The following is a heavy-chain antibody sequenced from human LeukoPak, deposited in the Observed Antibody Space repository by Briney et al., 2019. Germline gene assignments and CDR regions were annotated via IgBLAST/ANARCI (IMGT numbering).Heavy chain of an antibody. CDR3: AKDGSSGFFDFDY. CDR2: ISYDGSNR. Sequence: GGSLRLSCAASGFTFSSYGMHWVRQAPGKGLEWVAVISYDGSNRYYADSVKGRFTISRDNSKNTLYLQMNSLRAEDTAVYYCAKDGSSGFFDFDYWGQGTLVTVSS. V-gene: IGHV3-30*18. CDR1: GFTFSSYG. D-gene: IGHD3-22*01. J-gene: IGHJ4*02.